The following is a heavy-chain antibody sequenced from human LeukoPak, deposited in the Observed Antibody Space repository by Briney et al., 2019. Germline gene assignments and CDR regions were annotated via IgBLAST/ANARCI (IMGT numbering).Heavy chain of an antibody. CDR1: GFTLSSYA. CDR2: INDNGVSA. CDR3: TKGSLLGWGPGAFDF. J-gene: IGHJ3*01. V-gene: IGHV3-23*01. D-gene: IGHD3-16*01. Sequence: GGSLRLSCAASGFTLSSYAMSWVRQAPGKGLEWVSGINDNGVSAYYADSVKGRFTISRDNSKNTLWLQMNSLRAEDTAVYYCTKGSLLGWGPGAFDFGGQGTMVTVSS.